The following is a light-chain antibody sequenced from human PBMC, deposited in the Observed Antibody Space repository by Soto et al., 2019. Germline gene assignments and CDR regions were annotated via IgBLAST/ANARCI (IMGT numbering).Light chain of an antibody. V-gene: IGKV3-20*01. CDR1: QSVSSNY. Sequence: DIVLTQSPATLSLSPGERATLSCRASQSVSSNYFAWYQQKPGQAPRLLIYGASTRATDIPDRFSGGGSGTDFTLTISRLEPEDFAVYYCQQYGSSLWKFGQGTKVDIK. CDR3: QQYGSSLWK. J-gene: IGKJ1*01. CDR2: GAS.